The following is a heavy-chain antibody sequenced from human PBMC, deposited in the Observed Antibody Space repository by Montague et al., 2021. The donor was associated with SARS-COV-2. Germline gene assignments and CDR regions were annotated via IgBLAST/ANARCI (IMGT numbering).Heavy chain of an antibody. CDR2: RHLMPKRNY. V-gene: IGHV6-1*01. J-gene: IGHJ4*02. Sequence: CAISGDSDGGEGPRRSWDEQTSARESGQLGGRHLMPKRNYDYAASVKSRITINADTSKNQFSLQLNSVTPEDTAVYYCARGGYSSDWHWGRGTLVTVSS. CDR3: ARGGYSSDWH. D-gene: IGHD5-12*01. CDR1: GDSDGGEGPR.